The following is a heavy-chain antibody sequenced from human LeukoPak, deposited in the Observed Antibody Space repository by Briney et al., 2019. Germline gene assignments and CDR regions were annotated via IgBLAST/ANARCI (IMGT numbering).Heavy chain of an antibody. CDR3: AELGITMIGGV. CDR2: IKWNGGSA. CDR1: GFTFDDYG. V-gene: IGHV3-20*04. D-gene: IGHD3-10*02. Sequence: PGGSLRLSCVASGFTFDDYGMSWVRQAPGKGLEWVSGIKWNGGSAGYADPVKGRFTISRDNAKNSLYPQMNSLRAEDTAVYYCAELGITMIGGVWGKGTTVTISS. J-gene: IGHJ6*04.